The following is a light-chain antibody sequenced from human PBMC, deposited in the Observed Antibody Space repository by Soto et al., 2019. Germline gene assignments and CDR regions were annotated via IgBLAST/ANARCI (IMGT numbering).Light chain of an antibody. CDR2: GNS. Sequence: QSVLTQPPSASGAPGQTVTISCAGSSSNIGPGFDVHWYQQVSGAAPKLLIYGNSNRPSGVPDRFSGSRSGTSASLAITGLXPEDEADYYCQSYDSSLRGSVFGPGTKVTVL. J-gene: IGLJ1*01. V-gene: IGLV1-40*01. CDR1: SSNIGPGFD. CDR3: QSYDSSLRGSV.